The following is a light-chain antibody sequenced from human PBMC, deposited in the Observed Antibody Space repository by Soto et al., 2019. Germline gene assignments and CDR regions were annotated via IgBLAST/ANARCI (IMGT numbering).Light chain of an antibody. V-gene: IGKV3-20*01. CDR3: QQYGSSPIN. Sequence: EIVLTQSPGTLSLSPGERATLSCRASQSVSSSYLAWYQHKPGHAPRRLIYGASSRATGTQDRFSASGSGTDFTIKICRMESEYLEVYYCQQYGSSPINCGQGTRLEI. J-gene: IGKJ5*01. CDR2: GAS. CDR1: QSVSSSY.